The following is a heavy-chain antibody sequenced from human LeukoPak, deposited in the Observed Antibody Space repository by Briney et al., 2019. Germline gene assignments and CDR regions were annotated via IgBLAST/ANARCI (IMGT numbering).Heavy chain of an antibody. CDR1: GFTFSSYW. D-gene: IGHD1-1*01. CDR2: MWSDGSKT. J-gene: IGHJ2*01. V-gene: IGHV3-33*08. CDR3: ARDADTTALYWYFDL. Sequence: GGSLRLSCAASGFTFSSYWMSWVRQAPGKGLELVALMWSDGSKTSYADSVKGRFTISRDISRNTLFLEMNSLRAEDTALYYCARDADTTALYWYFDLWGRGTLVTVSS.